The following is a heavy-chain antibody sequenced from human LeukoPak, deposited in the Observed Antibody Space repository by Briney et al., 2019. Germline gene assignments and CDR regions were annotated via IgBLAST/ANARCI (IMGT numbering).Heavy chain of an antibody. V-gene: IGHV3-21*01. CDR2: ISSSSSYI. D-gene: IGHD6-13*01. CDR3: AKEVVAAAGTSSFDY. CDR1: GFTFSSYS. J-gene: IGHJ4*02. Sequence: NAGGSLRLSCAASGFTFSSYSMNWVRQAPGKGLEWVSSISSSSSYIFSADSVKGRFTISRDNSKNTLYLQMNSLRAEDTAVYYCAKEVVAAAGTSSFDYWGQGTLVTVSS.